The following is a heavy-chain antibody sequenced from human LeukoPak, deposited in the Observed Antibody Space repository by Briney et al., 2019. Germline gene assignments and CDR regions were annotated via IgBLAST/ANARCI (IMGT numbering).Heavy chain of an antibody. CDR2: IYSGGST. CDR1: GFTVSSNY. Sequence: RSGGFLRLSCAASGFTVSSNYMSWVRQAPGKGLEWVSVIYSGGSTYYADSVKGRFTISRDNSKNTLYLQMNSLRAEDTAVYYCARGGGTPTTVVTPFAYWGQGTLVTVSS. CDR3: ARGGGTPTTVVTPFAY. V-gene: IGHV3-53*01. J-gene: IGHJ4*02. D-gene: IGHD4-23*01.